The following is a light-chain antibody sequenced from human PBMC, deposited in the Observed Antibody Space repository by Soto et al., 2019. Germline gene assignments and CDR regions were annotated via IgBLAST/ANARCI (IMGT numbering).Light chain of an antibody. CDR1: QTVSSNN. CDR2: GAS. J-gene: IGKJ3*01. V-gene: IGKV3-20*01. Sequence: DIVLTQSPGTLSLSPGERATLSCRASQTVSSNNLAWYQQKRGQAPRLLIYGASSRAAAIPDRFRGSGSGPDFTLIISSLAPEDFAVYYCQQYGSSPFAFGPGTAVDIK. CDR3: QQYGSSPFA.